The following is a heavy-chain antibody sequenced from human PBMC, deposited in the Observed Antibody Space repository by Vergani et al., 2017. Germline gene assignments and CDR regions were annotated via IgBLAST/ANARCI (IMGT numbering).Heavy chain of an antibody. CDR1: GFTFTDYY. CDR3: ARDRGEAGTVVLDAFDI. J-gene: IGHJ3*02. Sequence: QVQLVESGGGLVKPGGSLRLSCGASGFTFTDYYMTWIRQAPGKGLEWLSYISSSDSAIYYADSVKGRFTISRDNAKSSLYLQMNSLRAEDTAVYYCARDRGEAGTVVLDAFDIWGQGTMVTVSS. D-gene: IGHD3-16*01. V-gene: IGHV3-11*04. CDR2: ISSSDSAI.